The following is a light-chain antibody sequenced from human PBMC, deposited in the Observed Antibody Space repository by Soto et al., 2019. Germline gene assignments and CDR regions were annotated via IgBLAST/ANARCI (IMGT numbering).Light chain of an antibody. CDR3: SSSTTASALV. V-gene: IGLV2-14*01. CDR1: TSDIGGYDY. CDR2: EVS. J-gene: IGLJ1*01. Sequence: QSVLTQPASVSGSPGQSITISCTGTTSDIGGYDYVSWYQHHPGRPPKLLIFEVSDRPSGVSNRFSASKSGNTASLTISGLQTDDEADYFFSSSTTASALVFGPGTKVNV.